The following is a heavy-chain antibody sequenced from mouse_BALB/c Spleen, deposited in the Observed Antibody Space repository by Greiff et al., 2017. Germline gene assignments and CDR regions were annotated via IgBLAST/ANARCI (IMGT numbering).Heavy chain of an antibody. V-gene: IGHV1-77*01. CDR2: IYPGSGST. CDR3: ARSPVGYFDV. J-gene: IGHJ1*01. Sequence: QVQLKESGPELVKPGASVKMSCKASGYTFTDYVISWVKQRTGQGLEWIGEIYPGSGSTYYNEKFKGKATLTADKSSNTAYMQLSSLTSEDSAVYFCARSPVGYFDVWGAGTTVTVSS. CDR1: GYTFTDYV.